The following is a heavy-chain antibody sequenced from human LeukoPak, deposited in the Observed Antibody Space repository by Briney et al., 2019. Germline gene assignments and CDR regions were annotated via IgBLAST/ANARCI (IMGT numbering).Heavy chain of an antibody. V-gene: IGHV3-7*01. J-gene: IGHJ3*02. CDR2: IKQDGSEK. D-gene: IGHD3-22*01. CDR1: GFTFSNFW. CDR3: ATSGSHWEAFDI. Sequence: QPGGSLSLSCGASGFTFSNFWMSWVRQAPGEGLEWVANIKQDGSEKYYLDSVKGRFTISRDNAKNSLYLHMNSLRAEDTAVYYCATSGSHWEAFDIWGQGTMVTVSS.